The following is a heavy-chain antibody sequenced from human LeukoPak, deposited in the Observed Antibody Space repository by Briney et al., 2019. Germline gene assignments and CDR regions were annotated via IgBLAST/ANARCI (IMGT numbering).Heavy chain of an antibody. Sequence: PGGSLRLSCAASGFTFSSYGVHWVRQAPGKGLERVAVISYDGSNKYYADSVKGRFTISRDNSKNTLYLQMNSLRAEDTAVYYCAKAEGYCSGGSCYQVNWFDPWGQGTLVTVSS. J-gene: IGHJ5*02. D-gene: IGHD2-15*01. V-gene: IGHV3-30*18. CDR3: AKAEGYCSGGSCYQVNWFDP. CDR1: GFTFSSYG. CDR2: ISYDGSNK.